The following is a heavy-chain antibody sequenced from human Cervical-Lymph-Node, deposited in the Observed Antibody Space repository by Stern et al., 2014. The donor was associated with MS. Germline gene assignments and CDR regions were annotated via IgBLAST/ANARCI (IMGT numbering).Heavy chain of an antibody. CDR3: ATTFR. CDR2: IIPAFGAT. V-gene: IGHV1-69*01. J-gene: IGHJ4*02. Sequence: QVQLVQSGAEVRKPGSSVKVSCKASGGIFSSDVFNWVRQAPGQGLEWLGGIIPAFGATSYAQRFQGRVTITADESTSTVYLKLSNLRSEDTAVYYCATTFRWGQGTLVSVSS. D-gene: IGHD3-16*01. CDR1: GGIFSSDV.